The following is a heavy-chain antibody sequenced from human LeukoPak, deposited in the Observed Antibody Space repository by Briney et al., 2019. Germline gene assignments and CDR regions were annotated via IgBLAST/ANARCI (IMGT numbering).Heavy chain of an antibody. CDR2: INHSGST. Sequence: PSETLSLTCAVYGGSFSGYYWSWIRQPPGKGLEWIGEINHSGSTNYNPSLKSRVTISVDTSKNQFSLKLSSVTAADTAVYYCAREYYYDSSGYWGDAFDIWGQGTMVTVSS. CDR1: GGSFSGYY. CDR3: AREYYYDSSGYWGDAFDI. D-gene: IGHD3-22*01. V-gene: IGHV4-34*01. J-gene: IGHJ3*02.